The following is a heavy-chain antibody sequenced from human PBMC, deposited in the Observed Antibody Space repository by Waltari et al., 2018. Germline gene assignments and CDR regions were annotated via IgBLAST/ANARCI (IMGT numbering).Heavy chain of an antibody. CDR2: IYTSGST. D-gene: IGHD3-10*01. V-gene: IGHV4-61*09. CDR1: GGSIRSGSYY. Sequence: QVQLQESGPGLVKPSQTLSLTCTVSGGSIRSGSYYWSWIRQPAGKGLEWIGHIYTSGSTNYNPPLKSRVTISVDTSKNQFSLKLSSVTAADTAVYYCARAPYYYGSGSYYGDYYYYYGMDVWGQGTTVTVSS. J-gene: IGHJ6*02. CDR3: ARAPYYYGSGSYYGDYYYYYGMDV.